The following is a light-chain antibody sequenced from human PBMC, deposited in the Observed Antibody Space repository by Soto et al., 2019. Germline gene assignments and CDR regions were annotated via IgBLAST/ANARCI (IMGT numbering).Light chain of an antibody. Sequence: EIVMTQSPATLSVSPGERATLSCRASQSVSSNLAWYQQRPGQAPRLVIYGASTRATGISARFSGSGSGTEFTLTISSLQSEDFAVYYCQQYNNWQTFGQGTKVEIK. CDR3: QQYNNWQT. CDR1: QSVSSN. V-gene: IGKV3-15*01. CDR2: GAS. J-gene: IGKJ1*01.